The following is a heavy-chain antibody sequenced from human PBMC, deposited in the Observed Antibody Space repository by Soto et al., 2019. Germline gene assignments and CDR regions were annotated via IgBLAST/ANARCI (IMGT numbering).Heavy chain of an antibody. Sequence: VQLVESGGGLVQPGGSLRLSCAASGFTFSSYAMHWVRQAPGKGLEWVAVISYDGSNKYYADSVKGRFTISRDNSKNTLYLQMNSLRAEDTAVYYCARAQRRVATNYYYYYGMDVWGQGTTVTVSS. CDR1: GFTFSSYA. J-gene: IGHJ6*02. V-gene: IGHV3-30-3*01. CDR3: ARAQRRVATNYYYYYGMDV. CDR2: ISYDGSNK. D-gene: IGHD5-12*01.